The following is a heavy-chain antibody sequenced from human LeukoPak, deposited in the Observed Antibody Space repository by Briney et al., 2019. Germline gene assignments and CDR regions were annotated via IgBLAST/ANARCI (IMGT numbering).Heavy chain of an antibody. D-gene: IGHD3-16*01. Sequence: GASVKVSCKASGYTFTGYYMHWVQQAPGQGLEWMGWINPNSGGTNYAQKFQGRVTMTRDTSISTAYMELSRLRSDDTAVYYCARENLASLRIGGNWFDPWGQGTLVTVSS. CDR2: INPNSGGT. V-gene: IGHV1-2*02. CDR1: GYTFTGYY. CDR3: ARENLASLRIGGNWFDP. J-gene: IGHJ5*02.